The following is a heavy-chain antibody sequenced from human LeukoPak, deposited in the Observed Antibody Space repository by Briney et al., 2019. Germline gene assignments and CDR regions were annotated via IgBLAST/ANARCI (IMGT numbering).Heavy chain of an antibody. CDR1: GYTFTDYY. D-gene: IGHD5-24*01. J-gene: IGHJ4*02. V-gene: IGHV1-18*04. CDR2: ISAYNGNT. CDR3: ARDWLPRWLQPMGY. Sequence: ASVKVSCKASGYTFTDYYMHWVRQAPGQGLEWMGWISAYNGNTNYAQKLQGRVTMTTDTSTSTAYMELRSLRSDDTAVYYCARDWLPRWLQPMGYWGQGTLVTVSS.